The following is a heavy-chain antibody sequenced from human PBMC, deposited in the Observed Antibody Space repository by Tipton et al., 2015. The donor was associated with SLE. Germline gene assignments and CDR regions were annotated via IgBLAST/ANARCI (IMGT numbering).Heavy chain of an antibody. CDR2: IYYSGST. Sequence: SLTCPVSGGSISSGGYYWSWIRQHPGKGLEWIGYIYYSGSTYYNPSLKSQVTISVDTSKNQFSLKLSSVTAADTAVYYCARGRRGSSSWYNDYWGQGTLVTVSS. V-gene: IGHV4-31*01. CDR3: ARGRRGSSSWYNDY. J-gene: IGHJ4*02. CDR1: GGSISSGGYY. D-gene: IGHD6-13*01.